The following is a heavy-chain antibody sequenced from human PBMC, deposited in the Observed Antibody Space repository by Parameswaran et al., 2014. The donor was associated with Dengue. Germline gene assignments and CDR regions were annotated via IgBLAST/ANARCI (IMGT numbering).Heavy chain of an antibody. CDR1: GGTFDTYA. Sequence: PGASVKVSCKASGGTFDTYAMNWVRLAPGQGLEWMGGIIPVFGTPSYAQKFQGRVTITADRSTNTAYVELSSLRSDDTAVYYCASAYITSWSPKYYFDSWGQGTLVTVSS. J-gene: IGHJ4*02. V-gene: IGHV1-69*06. CDR2: IIPVFGTP. D-gene: IGHD1-14*01. CDR3: ASAYITSWSPKYYFDS.